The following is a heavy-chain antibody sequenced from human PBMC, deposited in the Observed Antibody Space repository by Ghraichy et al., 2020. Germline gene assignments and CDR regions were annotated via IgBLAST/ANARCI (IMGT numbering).Heavy chain of an antibody. V-gene: IGHV3-11*06. CDR2: ISSSSSYT. CDR1: GFTFSDYY. J-gene: IGHJ5*02. CDR3: ARDLSYGDYVLGWFDP. D-gene: IGHD4-17*01. Sequence: GSLNISCAASGFTFSDYYMSWIRQAPGKGLEWVSYISSSSSYTNYADSVKGRFTISRDNAKNSLYLQMNSLRAEDTAVYYCARDLSYGDYVLGWFDPWGQGTLVTVSS.